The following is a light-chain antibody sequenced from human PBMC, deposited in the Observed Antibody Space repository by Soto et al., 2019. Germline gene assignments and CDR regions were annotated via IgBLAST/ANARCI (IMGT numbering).Light chain of an antibody. J-gene: IGKJ5*01. CDR1: QSIANY. V-gene: IGKV1-39*01. CDR2: AAS. CDR3: QQNYSPPPNT. Sequence: DIQMTQSPSSLSASVGDRVTITCRASQSIANYLNWYQQRPGKAPKLLIYAASTLQSGVPSKFSGSGFGTDFTLTISSLQTEDFATYYCQQNYSPPPNTFGQGTRLEIK.